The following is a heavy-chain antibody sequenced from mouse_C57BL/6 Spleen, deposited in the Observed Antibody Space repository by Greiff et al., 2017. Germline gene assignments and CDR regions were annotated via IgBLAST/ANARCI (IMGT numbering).Heavy chain of an antibody. J-gene: IGHJ1*03. CDR2: ISGGGGNT. CDR1: GFTFSSYT. CDR3: ARHVLGGGYFDV. V-gene: IGHV5-9*01. D-gene: IGHD4-1*01. Sequence: EVQVVESGGGLVKPGGSLKLSCAASGFTFSSYTMSWVRQTPEKRLEWVATISGGGGNTYYPDSVKGRFTISRDNAKNTLYLQMSSLRSEDTALYYCARHVLGGGYFDVWGTGTTVTVSS.